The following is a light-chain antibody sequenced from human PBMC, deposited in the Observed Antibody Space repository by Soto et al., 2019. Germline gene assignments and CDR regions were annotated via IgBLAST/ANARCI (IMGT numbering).Light chain of an antibody. CDR2: EDD. V-gene: IGLV6-57*04. CDR3: QSYDSSNHVV. J-gene: IGLJ2*01. Sequence: NFMLTQPHSVSESPGKTVTISCTRSSGGIASNYVQWYQQRPGSAPTTVIYEDDERPSGVPDRFAGSTDSSSNSASLPISRLQTEDEADYYCQSYDSSNHVVFGGGTKLTVL. CDR1: SGGIASNY.